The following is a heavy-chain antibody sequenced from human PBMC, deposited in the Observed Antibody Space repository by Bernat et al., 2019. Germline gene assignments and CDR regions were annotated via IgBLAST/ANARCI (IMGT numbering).Heavy chain of an antibody. Sequence: EVQLVESGGGLVQPGGSLRLSCAASGFTFSSYEMNWVRQAPGKGREWVSYISSCGSTIYYADSVKGRFTISRDNAKNSLYLQMNSLRAEDTAVYYCARFATVTSFGAYYYGMDVWGQGTTVTVSS. CDR2: ISSCGSTI. J-gene: IGHJ6*02. V-gene: IGHV3-48*03. CDR3: ARFATVTSFGAYYYGMDV. D-gene: IGHD4-11*01. CDR1: GFTFSSYE.